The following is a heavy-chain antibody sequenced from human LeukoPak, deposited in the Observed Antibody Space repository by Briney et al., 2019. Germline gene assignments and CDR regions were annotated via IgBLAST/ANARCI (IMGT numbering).Heavy chain of an antibody. V-gene: IGHV3-23*01. CDR3: AKEDYYDSSGYYPLGY. CDR2: ISDSGGST. D-gene: IGHD3-22*01. Sequence: GGSLRLSCAASGFTFSSHAMSWVRQSPEKGLEWVSAISDSGGSTYYADSVKGRFTISRDNSKNTLYLQTNSLRAEDTAVYYCAKEDYYDSSGYYPLGYWGQGTLVTVSS. J-gene: IGHJ4*02. CDR1: GFTFSSHA.